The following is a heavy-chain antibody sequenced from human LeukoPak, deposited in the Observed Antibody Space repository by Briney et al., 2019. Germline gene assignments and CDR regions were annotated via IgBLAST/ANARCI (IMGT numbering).Heavy chain of an antibody. J-gene: IGHJ4*02. CDR2: ISSSGSTI. CDR1: GFTFSDYY. D-gene: IGHD2-15*01. Sequence: PGGSLRLSCAASGFTFSDYYMSWIRQAPGKGLEWVSYISSSGSTIYYADSVKGRFIISRDNSKNTLYLQMNSLRAEDTAVYYCVNPNSLCCPHWGQGTLVTVSS. CDR3: VNPNSLCCPH. V-gene: IGHV3-11*01.